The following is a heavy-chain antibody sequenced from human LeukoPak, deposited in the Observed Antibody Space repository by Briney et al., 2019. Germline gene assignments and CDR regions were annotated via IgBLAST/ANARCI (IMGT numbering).Heavy chain of an antibody. V-gene: IGHV4-61*02. CDR3: ARSPGPDLNYYDTSGSYYFDY. CDR2: LYTSGST. CDR1: GGFISSGSYY. J-gene: IGHJ4*02. Sequence: NPSETLSLTCTVSGGFISSGSYYWSWIRQPAGKGLEWIGRLYTSGSTNYSPSLKSRVTISVDASKNQFSLRLTSVTAADTAVYYCARSPGPDLNYYDTSGSYYFDYWGQGTLVTVSS. D-gene: IGHD3-22*01.